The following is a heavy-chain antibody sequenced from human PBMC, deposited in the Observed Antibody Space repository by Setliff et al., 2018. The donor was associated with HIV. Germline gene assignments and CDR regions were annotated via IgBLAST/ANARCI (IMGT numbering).Heavy chain of an antibody. V-gene: IGHV4-59*01. CDR3: ARQVTVVGYFETAAGSFNY. Sequence: PSETLSLTCTVSRGSIKYYFWSWIRQPPGKGLECIGHISYSGTTNYNPSLESRVSISVDTSKNQFSLKLKSVTAADTAVYYCARQVTVVGYFETAAGSFNYWGPGTLVTVSS. CDR1: RGSIKYYF. J-gene: IGHJ4*02. CDR2: ISYSGTT. D-gene: IGHD2-21*01.